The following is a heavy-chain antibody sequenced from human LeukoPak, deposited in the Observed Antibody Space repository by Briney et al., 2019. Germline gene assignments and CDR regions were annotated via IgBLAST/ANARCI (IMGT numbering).Heavy chain of an antibody. D-gene: IGHD6-19*01. V-gene: IGHV4-34*01. CDR1: GGSFSGDY. CDR2: IYHSGST. Sequence: PSETLSLTCAVYGGSFSGDYWSWIRKPPGKGLEWIGEIYHSGSTNYNPSLMSRVTISVDKSKNQFSLKLSSVTAADTAVYYCARDRSRSSGWPTRGFDYWGQGILVTVSS. J-gene: IGHJ4*02. CDR3: ARDRSRSSGWPTRGFDY.